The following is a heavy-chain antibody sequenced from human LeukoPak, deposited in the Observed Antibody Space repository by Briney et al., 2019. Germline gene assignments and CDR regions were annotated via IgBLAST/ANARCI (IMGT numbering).Heavy chain of an antibody. J-gene: IGHJ4*02. CDR1: GDSISGYY. Sequence: SGTLSLTCTVSGDSISGYYWSWIRQPAGRGLEWIGRIFNSGSTSYNPSPRSRVTMSLDTSKNQFSLKLTSVTPADTALYYCARENYYNSGSYRFDYWGQGTLVTVSS. CDR2: IFNSGST. D-gene: IGHD3-10*01. CDR3: ARENYYNSGSYRFDY. V-gene: IGHV4-4*07.